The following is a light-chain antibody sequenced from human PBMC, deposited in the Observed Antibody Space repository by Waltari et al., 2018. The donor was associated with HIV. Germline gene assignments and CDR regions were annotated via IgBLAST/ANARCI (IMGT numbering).Light chain of an antibody. Sequence: EIIMTQSPTTLSVAPGESVTFSCRASQSVATNLAWYQQKPGQAPRLLIHSASTRATGVPPRFSGSGSGTEFTLTISSLQSEDFAIYFCQQYDLWPPITFGQGTRLE. V-gene: IGKV3-15*01. CDR2: SAS. J-gene: IGKJ5*01. CDR1: QSVATN. CDR3: QQYDLWPPIT.